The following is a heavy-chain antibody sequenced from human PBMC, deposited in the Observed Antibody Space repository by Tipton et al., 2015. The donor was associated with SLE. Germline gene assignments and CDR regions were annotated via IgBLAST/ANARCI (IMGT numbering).Heavy chain of an antibody. J-gene: IGHJ5*02. V-gene: IGHV4-61*02. CDR1: GGSISSGSNY. CDR2: IYTSGTT. CDR3: AREGSSSSPGLVDP. Sequence: TLSLTCTVSGGSISSGSNYWSWIRQPAGKGLEWIGRIYTSGTTNSNPSLRSRVTISVDTPKNQFSLKLNSVTAADTAVYYCAREGSSSSPGLVDPWGQGTLVTVSS. D-gene: IGHD6-13*01.